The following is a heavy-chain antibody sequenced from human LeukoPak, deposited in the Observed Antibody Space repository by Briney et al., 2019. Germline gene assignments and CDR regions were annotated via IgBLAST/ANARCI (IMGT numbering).Heavy chain of an antibody. CDR1: GFTFISYG. V-gene: IGHV3-30*03. J-gene: IGHJ4*02. CDR3: ASSRLSGYGPSSFDY. Sequence: PARSLRLSCAASGFTFISYGTSWVRHAPAKGLQWGAAISYDGSNKYYADSVKGRFTISRDNSKKSLYLQMNSLRAEDTAVYYCASSRLSGYGPSSFDYWGQGTLVTVSS. CDR2: ISYDGSNK. D-gene: IGHD3-22*01.